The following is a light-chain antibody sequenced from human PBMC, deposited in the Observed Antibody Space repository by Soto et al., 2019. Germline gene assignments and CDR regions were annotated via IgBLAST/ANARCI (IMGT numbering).Light chain of an antibody. V-gene: IGKV3-20*01. CDR2: GTS. CDR3: QQYGSSSWT. CDR1: QRVRSSY. Sequence: EILLSQSPATLSLPQGERGTLSCRASQRVRSSYLAWYQQKFGQAPRLLIYGTSRRATGIPDRFSGSGSGTDFTLTIIRLQPEDFAVYDCQQYGSSSWTFGQGTKVDIK. J-gene: IGKJ1*01.